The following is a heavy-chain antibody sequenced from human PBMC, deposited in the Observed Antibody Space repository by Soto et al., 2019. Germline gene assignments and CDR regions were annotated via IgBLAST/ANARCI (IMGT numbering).Heavy chain of an antibody. D-gene: IGHD5-12*01. Sequence: QVQLVQSGAEVKKPGSSVKVSCKASGGTFSSYAISWVRQAPGQGLEWMGGIIPIFGTANYAQKFQGRVTITADESRGTAYMELSRLRAEDTGVYYCASPKGGYDGSNYYYDGMDVWGQGTTGTVSS. CDR3: ASPKGGYDGSNYYYDGMDV. CDR2: IIPIFGTA. CDR1: GGTFSSYA. V-gene: IGHV1-69*01. J-gene: IGHJ6*01.